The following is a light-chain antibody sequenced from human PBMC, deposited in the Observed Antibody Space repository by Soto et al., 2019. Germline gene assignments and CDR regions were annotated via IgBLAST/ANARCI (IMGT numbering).Light chain of an antibody. Sequence: VVLTQSPGTLSLSPGQRATLSCRASQVLSSNYLAWYQQRPGQAPRLLIYDVFSRATGIPDRFSGSGSGSDFTLTISRLEPEDSGVYYWQQYFSSELTFGGGTKVELK. J-gene: IGKJ4*01. CDR2: DVF. CDR1: QVLSSNY. CDR3: QQYFSSELT. V-gene: IGKV3-20*01.